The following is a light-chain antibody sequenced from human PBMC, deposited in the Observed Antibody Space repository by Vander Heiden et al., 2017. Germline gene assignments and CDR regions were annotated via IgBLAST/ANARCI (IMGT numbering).Light chain of an antibody. V-gene: IGLV3-25*03. CDR2: KDS. CDR1: ALPKEY. J-gene: IGLJ2*01. Sequence: SYELTQPPSVSVSPGQTARITCSGDALPKEYIYWYKQRPGQAPALVIFKDSERPSGIPERFSGSHSGTIVTLTISGVQAEDEADYYCQSADSSGTHVVFGGGTRLTV. CDR3: QSADSSGTHVV.